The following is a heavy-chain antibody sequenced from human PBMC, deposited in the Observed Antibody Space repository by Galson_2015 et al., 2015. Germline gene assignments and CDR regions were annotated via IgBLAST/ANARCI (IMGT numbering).Heavy chain of an antibody. D-gene: IGHD3-10*01. Sequence: SLRLSCAASGFTFSSYGMHWVRQAPGKGLEWVAVIWYDGSNKYYADSVKGRFTISRDNSKNTLYLQMNSLRAEDTAVYYCARDGSGSYWVEYYYYYMDVWGKGTTVTVSS. V-gene: IGHV3-33*01. J-gene: IGHJ6*03. CDR1: GFTFSSYG. CDR2: IWYDGSNK. CDR3: ARDGSGSYWVEYYYYYMDV.